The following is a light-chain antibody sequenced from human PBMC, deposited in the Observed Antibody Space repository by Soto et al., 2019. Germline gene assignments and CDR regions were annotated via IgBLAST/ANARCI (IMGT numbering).Light chain of an antibody. CDR2: DAS. CDR3: QQLRT. J-gene: IGKJ1*01. CDR1: QSISSW. V-gene: IGKV1-5*01. Sequence: DIQMTQSPSTLSASVGDRVTITCRASQSISSWLAWYQQKPGKAPKLLIYDASSLESGVPSRFSGSGSGTEFTLTISSLPPDYFATYYCQQLRTFGQGTKVEIK.